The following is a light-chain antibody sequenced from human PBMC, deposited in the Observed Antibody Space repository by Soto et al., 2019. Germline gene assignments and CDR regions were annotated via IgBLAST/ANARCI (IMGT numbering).Light chain of an antibody. Sequence: QSVLTQPASVSGSPGQSITISCSGTTSDVGGYNLVSWYQQHTAKAPKLLIYEGTQRPSGVSSRFSGSKSGNTAFLTISGLQAEDEADYYCCSYASSSSYVFGTGTKVTVL. J-gene: IGLJ1*01. CDR2: EGT. CDR3: CSYASSSSYV. V-gene: IGLV2-23*01. CDR1: TSDVGGYNL.